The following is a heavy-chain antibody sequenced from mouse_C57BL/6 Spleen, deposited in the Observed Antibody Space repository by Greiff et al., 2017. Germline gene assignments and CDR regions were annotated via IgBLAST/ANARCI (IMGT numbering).Heavy chain of an antibody. Sequence: VQLQQSGPELVKPGASVKISCKASGYAFSSSWMNWVKQRPGKGLEWIGRIYPGDGDTNYNGKFKGKATLTADKSSSTAYMQLSSLTSEDSAVYFCAKEGGYITTVVEDFDYWGQGTTLTVSS. CDR3: AKEGGYITTVVEDFDY. J-gene: IGHJ2*01. D-gene: IGHD1-1*01. V-gene: IGHV1-82*01. CDR2: IYPGDGDT. CDR1: GYAFSSSW.